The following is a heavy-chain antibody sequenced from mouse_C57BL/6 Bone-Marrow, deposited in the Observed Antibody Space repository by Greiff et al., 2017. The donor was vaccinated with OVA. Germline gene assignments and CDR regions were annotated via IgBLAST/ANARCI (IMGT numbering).Heavy chain of an antibody. Sequence: EVNVVESGGGLVQSGRSLRLSCATSGFTFSDFYMEWVRQAPGKGLEWIAASRNKANDYTTEYSASVKGRFIVSRDTSQSILYLQMNALRAEDTAIYYCARGPGTYFDYWGQGTTLTVSS. CDR3: ARGPGTYFDY. V-gene: IGHV7-1*01. CDR1: GFTFSDFY. J-gene: IGHJ2*01. CDR2: SRNKANDYTT. D-gene: IGHD4-1*01.